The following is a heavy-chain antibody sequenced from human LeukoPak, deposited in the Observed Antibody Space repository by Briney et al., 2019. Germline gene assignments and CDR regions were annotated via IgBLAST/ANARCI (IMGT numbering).Heavy chain of an antibody. Sequence: NPGGPLRLSCAASGFTFTHAWMNWVRQAPGKGLEWVGRIKTDNAGGTTDYAAPVKGRFTISRDDSDSTLYLQMHSLKTEDTAIYYCTTIYMGATFDFWGQGALVAVSS. CDR2: IKTDNAGGTT. V-gene: IGHV3-15*01. CDR1: GFTFTHAW. CDR3: TTIYMGATFDF. J-gene: IGHJ4*02. D-gene: IGHD1-26*01.